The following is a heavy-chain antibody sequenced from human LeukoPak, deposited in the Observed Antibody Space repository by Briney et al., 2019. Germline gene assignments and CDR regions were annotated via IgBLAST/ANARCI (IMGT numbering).Heavy chain of an antibody. CDR1: GFTFDDYA. Sequence: GGSLRLSCAASGFTFDDYAMHWVRQAPGKGLEWVSLISGDGGSTYYADSVKGRFTISRDNSKNSLYLQMNSPRTEDTALYYCTKGRVATVGGAKYAMDVWGQGTTVTVSS. J-gene: IGHJ6*02. CDR3: TKGRVATVGGAKYAMDV. D-gene: IGHD5-12*01. CDR2: ISGDGGST. V-gene: IGHV3-43*02.